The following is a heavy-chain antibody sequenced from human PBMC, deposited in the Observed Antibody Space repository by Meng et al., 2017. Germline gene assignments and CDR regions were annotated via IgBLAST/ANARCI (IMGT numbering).Heavy chain of an antibody. CDR2: INTNTGNP. CDR1: GYTFTSYA. V-gene: IGHV7-4-1*02. Sequence: ASVKVSCKASGYTFTSYAMNWVRQAPGQGLEWMGWINTNTGNPTYAQGFTGRFVFSLDTSVSTAYLQISSLKAEDTAVYYCARDPGYYYDSSGYRWGAVDAFDIWGQGTMVTVSS. D-gene: IGHD3-22*01. J-gene: IGHJ3*02. CDR3: ARDPGYYYDSSGYRWGAVDAFDI.